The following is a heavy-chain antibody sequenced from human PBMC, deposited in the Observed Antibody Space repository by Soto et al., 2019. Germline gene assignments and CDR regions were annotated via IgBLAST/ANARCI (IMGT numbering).Heavy chain of an antibody. J-gene: IGHJ5*02. Sequence: PSETLSLTCAVSGGSISSSNWWSWVRQPPGKGLEWIGEIYHSGSTNYNPSLKSRVTISADKSKNQFSLKLSSVTAADTAVYYCARADFDWLKRRWFDPWGQGTLVTLSS. D-gene: IGHD3-9*01. V-gene: IGHV4-4*02. CDR2: IYHSGST. CDR3: ARADFDWLKRRWFDP. CDR1: GGSISSSNW.